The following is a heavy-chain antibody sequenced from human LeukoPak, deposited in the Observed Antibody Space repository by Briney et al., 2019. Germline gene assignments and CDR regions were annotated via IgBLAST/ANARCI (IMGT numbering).Heavy chain of an antibody. V-gene: IGHV4-34*01. Sequence: PSETLSLTCAVYGGSFSGYYWSWIRQPPGKGLEWIGEINHSGSTNYNPSLKSRVTISVDTSKNQFSLKLSSVTAADTAVYYCARGRGDYYGSGSSRFDPWGQGTLVTVSS. CDR2: INHSGST. CDR1: GGSFSGYY. J-gene: IGHJ5*02. D-gene: IGHD3-10*01. CDR3: ARGRGDYYGSGSSRFDP.